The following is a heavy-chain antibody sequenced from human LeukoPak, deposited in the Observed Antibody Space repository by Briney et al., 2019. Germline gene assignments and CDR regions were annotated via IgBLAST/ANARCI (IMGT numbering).Heavy chain of an antibody. CDR3: ARMSGYYHDSSGYLYGGEYYFDS. V-gene: IGHV5-51*01. CDR1: EXRFNNYC. CDR2: IYPGDSYT. J-gene: IGHJ4*02. D-gene: IGHD3-22*01. Sequence: GESLKISFWGSEXRFNNYCIAWVRQMPGKGLESMGIIYPGDSYTRYSPPFQGQVTISADKSISTAFLQWSSLKASDTAMYYCARMSGYYHDSSGYLYGGEYYFDSWGQGTLVTVSS.